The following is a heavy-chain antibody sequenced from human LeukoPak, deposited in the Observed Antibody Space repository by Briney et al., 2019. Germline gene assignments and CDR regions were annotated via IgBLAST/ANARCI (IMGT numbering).Heavy chain of an antibody. V-gene: IGHV3-33*08. CDR2: IRYDGSNK. Sequence: GRSLRLSCAASGFTFSSYGMHWVRQAPGKGLEWVAFIRYDGSNKYYADSVKGRFTISRDNSKNTLYLQMNSLRAEDTAVYYCATLIAVAGTLGAFDIWGQGTMVTVSS. CDR3: ATLIAVAGTLGAFDI. D-gene: IGHD6-19*01. J-gene: IGHJ3*02. CDR1: GFTFSSYG.